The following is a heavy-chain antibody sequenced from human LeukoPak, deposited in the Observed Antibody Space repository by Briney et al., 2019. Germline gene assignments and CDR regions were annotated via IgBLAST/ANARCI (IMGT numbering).Heavy chain of an antibody. Sequence: GASVKVSCKASGYTFTSYGIGWVRQAPGQGLEWMGWISAANGNTNYAQKFQGRVTMTTDTSTSTAYMELRSLNYDDTAVYFCARGERGWSRDFWGQGTLVTVSS. J-gene: IGHJ4*02. CDR2: ISAANGNT. CDR1: GYTFTSYG. V-gene: IGHV1-18*01. D-gene: IGHD6-19*01. CDR3: ARGERGWSRDF.